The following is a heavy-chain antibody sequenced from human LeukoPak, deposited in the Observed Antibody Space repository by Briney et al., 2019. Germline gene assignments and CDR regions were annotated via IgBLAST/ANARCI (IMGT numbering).Heavy chain of an antibody. CDR2: ISGSGGST. J-gene: IGHJ4*02. CDR3: ARDPLGATNGY. CDR1: GFTFSSYA. Sequence: GGSLRLSCAASGFTFSSYAMSWVRQAPGKGLEWVSAISGSGGSTYYADSVKGRFTISRDNSKNTLYLQMNSLRAEDTAVYYCARDPLGATNGYWGQGTLVTVSS. D-gene: IGHD1-26*01. V-gene: IGHV3-23*01.